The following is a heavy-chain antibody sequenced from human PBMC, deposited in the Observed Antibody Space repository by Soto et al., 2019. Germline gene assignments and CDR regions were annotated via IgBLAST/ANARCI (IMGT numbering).Heavy chain of an antibody. CDR2: IYYSGST. V-gene: IGHV4-39*01. D-gene: IGHD3-10*01. CDR1: CGSISSSSYY. Sequence: SETLSLTCTVSCGSISSSSYYWGWIRQPPGKGLEWIGSIYYSGSTYYNPSLKSRVTISVDTSKNQFSLKLSSVTAADTAIFYCARLRVYGSGTYAVDYWGQGTLVTVS. CDR3: ARLRVYGSGTYAVDY. J-gene: IGHJ4*02.